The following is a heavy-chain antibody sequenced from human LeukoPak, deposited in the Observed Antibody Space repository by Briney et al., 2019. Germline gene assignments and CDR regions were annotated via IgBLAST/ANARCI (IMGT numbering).Heavy chain of an antibody. CDR2: IIPIFGTA. Sequence: ASVKVSCKASGGTFSSYAISWVRQAPGQGLEWMGGIIPIFGTANYAQKFQGRVTITTDESTSTAYMELSSLRSEDTAVYYCASPNYGSGMNYYYMDVWGKGTTVTVSS. J-gene: IGHJ6*03. CDR3: ASPNYGSGMNYYYMDV. D-gene: IGHD3-10*01. CDR1: GGTFSSYA. V-gene: IGHV1-69*05.